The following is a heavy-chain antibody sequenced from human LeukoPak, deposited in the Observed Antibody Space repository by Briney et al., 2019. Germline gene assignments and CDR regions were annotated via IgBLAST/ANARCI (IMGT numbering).Heavy chain of an antibody. Sequence: ASVKVSCKASGYTFTSYGISWVRQAPGQGLEWMGWISSYNGNTNYAQKLQGRVTITRNTSISTAYMELSSLRSEDTAVYYCARANYDYVWGSYRCRNWFDPWGQGTLVTVSS. D-gene: IGHD3-16*02. CDR3: ARANYDYVWGSYRCRNWFDP. CDR1: GYTFTSYG. CDR2: ISSYNGNT. V-gene: IGHV1-18*01. J-gene: IGHJ5*02.